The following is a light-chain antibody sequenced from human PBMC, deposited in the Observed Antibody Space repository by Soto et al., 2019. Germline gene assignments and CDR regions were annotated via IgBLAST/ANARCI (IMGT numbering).Light chain of an antibody. CDR2: GAS. CDR1: QSMSTNY. Sequence: EIELAQSPDTLSLSPGERATLSCRTSQSMSTNYLAWYQQKSGQPPRLLIYGASIRATGIPDRFSGSGSGTDFTLTISRLEPEDFAVYYCHQYDSSPLTFGGGAKVEIK. CDR3: HQYDSSPLT. J-gene: IGKJ4*01. V-gene: IGKV3-20*01.